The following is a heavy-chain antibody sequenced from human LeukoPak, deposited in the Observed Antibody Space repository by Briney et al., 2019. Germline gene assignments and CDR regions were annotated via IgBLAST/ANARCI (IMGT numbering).Heavy chain of an antibody. J-gene: IGHJ4*02. CDR1: GGSISSSNW. CDR2: IYHSGST. D-gene: IGHD2-15*01. Sequence: TPSETLSLTCAVSGGSISSSNWWGWVRQPPGKGLEWIGEIYHSGSTNYNPSLKSRVTISVDKSKNQFSLKLSSVTAADTAVYYCARDFYCRGGSCHDYWGQGTLVTVSS. CDR3: ARDFYCRGGSCHDY. V-gene: IGHV4-4*02.